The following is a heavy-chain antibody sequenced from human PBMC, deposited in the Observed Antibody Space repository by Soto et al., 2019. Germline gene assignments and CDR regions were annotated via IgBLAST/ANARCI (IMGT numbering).Heavy chain of an antibody. Sequence: PGGTLALSSVAHVFILSVYYMSWTRQTPGKGLEWVSSISPSGNTIYYADSVKGRFTIPRNNAKISLFLHVNSLRAEDTAVYSCARDDEYGSSSHFVCDYFDVWGHGTLVTVPS. CDR1: VFILSVYY. D-gene: IGHD6-6*01. V-gene: IGHV3-11*01. CDR3: ARDDEYGSSSHFVCDYFDV. CDR2: ISPSGNTI. J-gene: IGHJ5*01.